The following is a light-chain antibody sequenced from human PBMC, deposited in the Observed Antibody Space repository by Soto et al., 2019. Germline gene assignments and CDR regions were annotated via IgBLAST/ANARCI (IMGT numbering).Light chain of an antibody. CDR3: QQYGSSGT. V-gene: IGKV3-20*01. CDR1: QSVSNNY. Sequence: DIVMTQPPGTLSVAPGERATLFCRAIQSVSNNYLAWYQQKPGQAPRLLIYGASNRATGIPDRFSGSGSGTDFTLTISRLEPEDFAVYYCQQYGSSGTFGQGTKVDI. J-gene: IGKJ1*01. CDR2: GAS.